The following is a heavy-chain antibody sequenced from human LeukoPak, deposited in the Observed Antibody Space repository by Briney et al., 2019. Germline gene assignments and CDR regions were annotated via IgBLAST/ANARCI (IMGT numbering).Heavy chain of an antibody. CDR1: GGTFSSYA. Sequence: SVKVSCKASGGTFSSYAISWVRQAPGQGLEWMGGIIPIFGTANYAQKFQGRVTITADESTSTAYMELSSLRSEDTAVYYCARSVVAGPHWFDPWGQGTLVTVSS. D-gene: IGHD2-15*01. CDR3: ARSVVAGPHWFDP. V-gene: IGHV1-69*13. CDR2: IIPIFGTA. J-gene: IGHJ5*02.